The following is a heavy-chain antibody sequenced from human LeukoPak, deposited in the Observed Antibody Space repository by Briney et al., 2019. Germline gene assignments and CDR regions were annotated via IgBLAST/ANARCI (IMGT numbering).Heavy chain of an antibody. J-gene: IGHJ4*02. CDR1: GGSIRNYY. V-gene: IGHV4-59*08. CDR2: IYYSGST. D-gene: IGHD2-21*01. Sequence: PSETLSLTCTVSGGSIRNYYWSWLRQPPGKGLEWIGYIYYSGSTNYNPSLKSRVTISVDTSKNQFSLKLSSVTAAGTAVYYCARKGDTFDYWGQGTLVTVSS. CDR3: ARKGDTFDY.